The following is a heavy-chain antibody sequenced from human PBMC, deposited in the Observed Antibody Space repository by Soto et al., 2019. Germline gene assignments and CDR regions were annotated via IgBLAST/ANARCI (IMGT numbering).Heavy chain of an antibody. CDR3: AKGAPQYSGYEPSWFDP. J-gene: IGHJ5*02. Sequence: EVQLVESGGGLVQPGRSLRLSCAASGFTFDDYAMHWVRQAPGKGLEWVSGIPWNSGSIGYAGSVKGRFTISRDNAKDSLYLQMNSLRAEDTALYYCAKGAPQYSGYEPSWFDPWGQGSLVTVSS. V-gene: IGHV3-9*01. CDR1: GFTFDDYA. D-gene: IGHD5-12*01. CDR2: IPWNSGSI.